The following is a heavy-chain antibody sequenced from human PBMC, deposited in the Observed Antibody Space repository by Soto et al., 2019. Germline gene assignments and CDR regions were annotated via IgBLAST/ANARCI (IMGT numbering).Heavy chain of an antibody. CDR1: GDSITTGGYS. D-gene: IGHD6-25*01. V-gene: IGHV4-30-2*06. CDR3: ARGHAATASS. CDR2: IYLSGIT. J-gene: IGHJ4*02. Sequence: QLQLQESASGLVRPSQTLSLTCAVSGDSITTGGYSWSWIRQSPGKGLEWIGYIYLSGITYYNPSLKSRVSISIDKFNNLFSLTLTSVTAADTAVYFCARGHAATASSWGRGTLVTVSS.